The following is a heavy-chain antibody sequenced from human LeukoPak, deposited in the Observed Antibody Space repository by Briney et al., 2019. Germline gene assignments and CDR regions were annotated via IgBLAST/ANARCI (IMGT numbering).Heavy chain of an antibody. J-gene: IGHJ4*02. D-gene: IGHD5-12*01. CDR2: IIGSSGST. V-gene: IGHV3-23*01. CDR3: AKGAYDYIEIAYFDY. CDR1: GLTFNNYA. Sequence: PGGSLRLSCVASGLTFNNYAMNWVRQAPGKGLGWVSLIIGSSGSTFYADSVKGRFTISRDKSKNTLYLQMNSLRAEDTAVYYCAKGAYDYIEIAYFDYWGQGSLVTVSS.